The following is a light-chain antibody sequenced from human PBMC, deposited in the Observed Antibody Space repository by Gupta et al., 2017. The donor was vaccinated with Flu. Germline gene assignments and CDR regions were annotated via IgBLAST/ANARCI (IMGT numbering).Light chain of an antibody. J-gene: IGLJ3*02. CDR1: SSDVGGYNY. V-gene: IGLV2-8*01. CDR2: EVT. CDR3: ASYAGNSNFWV. Sequence: SSDVGGYNYVSWYQHHPDKVPRLIIYEVTKRPSGVSGRFSGSKSGSTATPTVSEVQTEDEADYFCASYAGNSNFWVFGGGTKLTVL.